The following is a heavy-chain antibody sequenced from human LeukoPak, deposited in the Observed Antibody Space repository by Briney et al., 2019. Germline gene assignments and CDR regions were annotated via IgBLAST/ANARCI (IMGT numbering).Heavy chain of an antibody. CDR3: ARRYGDYNLDY. Sequence: ASETLSLTWTVSGGSISSSIYYWGWIRQPPGKGLEWIGSIYYSGSTYYNPSLKSRVTMSVDTSKNQFSLKLSSVTAADTAVYYCARRYGDYNLDYWGQGTLVTVSP. CDR1: GGSISSSIYY. V-gene: IGHV4-39*01. J-gene: IGHJ4*02. D-gene: IGHD4-17*01. CDR2: IYYSGST.